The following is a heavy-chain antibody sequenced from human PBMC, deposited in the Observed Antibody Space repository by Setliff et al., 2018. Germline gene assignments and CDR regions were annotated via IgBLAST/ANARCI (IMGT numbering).Heavy chain of an antibody. CDR2: INPSSGKT. Sequence: VASVKVSCKASGGTFSSYGINWVRQAPGQGLEWMGWINPSSGKTGYALNFQGRVTMTKNTSIATAYMDLSGLMSEDTAVYYCATGPINNDVWGRGTLVTVSS. J-gene: IGHJ2*01. CDR3: ATGPINNDV. V-gene: IGHV1-8*02. CDR1: GGTFSSYG.